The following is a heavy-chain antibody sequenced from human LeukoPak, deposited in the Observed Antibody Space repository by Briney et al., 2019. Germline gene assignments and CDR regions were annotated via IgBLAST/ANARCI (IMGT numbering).Heavy chain of an antibody. CDR3: ARDKADRNPWNRNYHYDSGGSLNH. D-gene: IGHD3-22*01. V-gene: IGHV3-23*01. J-gene: IGHJ5*02. Sequence: GGSLRLSCAASGFTFSSYVMTWVRQGPGKGLEWVSSLSGSGGGTFYADSAKGRFTISRDNSKNTLYLQMISLRTEDTAVYYCARDKADRNPWNRNYHYDSGGSLNHWGQGTLVTVSS. CDR2: LSGSGGGT. CDR1: GFTFSSYV.